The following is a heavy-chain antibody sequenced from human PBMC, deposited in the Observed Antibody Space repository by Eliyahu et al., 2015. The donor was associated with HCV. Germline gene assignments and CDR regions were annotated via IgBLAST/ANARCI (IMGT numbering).Heavy chain of an antibody. V-gene: IGHV4-39*07. D-gene: IGHD2-15*01. CDR1: GSSISSGGYF. J-gene: IGHJ5*02. CDR2: VSNSGNS. Sequence: QLQLQESGPGLVKPSETLSLTCTVSGSSISSGGYFWGWIRQPPGKGLELIXSVSNSGNSYYNPSLKSRVIISVDTSKNQFSLRLSSVTAADTAMYYCARGYHTPGGWFDPWGQGTLVTVSS. CDR3: ARGYHTPGGWFDP.